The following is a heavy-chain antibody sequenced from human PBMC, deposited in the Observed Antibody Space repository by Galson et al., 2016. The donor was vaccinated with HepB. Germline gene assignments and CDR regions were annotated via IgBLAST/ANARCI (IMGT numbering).Heavy chain of an antibody. CDR2: ISWNGGAR. J-gene: IGHJ6*04. Sequence: SLRLSCAASAFTFDDFGMHWVRQVPGKGLEWVAGISWNGGARGYADSVKGRFTIYRENTKRSLYLQMDSLRGEDTALYYCAKDIGGRKSSPLYHFFGMDAWGKGTTVTVSS. D-gene: IGHD3-16*02. CDR3: AKDIGGRKSSPLYHFFGMDA. CDR1: AFTFDDFG. V-gene: IGHV3-9*01.